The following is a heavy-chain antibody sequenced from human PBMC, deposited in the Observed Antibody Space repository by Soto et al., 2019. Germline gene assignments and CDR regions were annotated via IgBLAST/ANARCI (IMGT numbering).Heavy chain of an antibody. CDR2: IIPIFGTA. J-gene: IGHJ3*02. V-gene: IGHV1-69*13. CDR1: GGTFSSYA. Sequence: GASVKVSCKASGGTFSSYAISWVRQAPGQGLEWMGGIIPIFGTANYAQKFQGRVTITADESTSTAYMELSSLRSEDTAVYYCARDSQSVLYGSGHYAFDIWGQGTMVT. CDR3: ARDSQSVLYGSGHYAFDI. D-gene: IGHD3-10*01.